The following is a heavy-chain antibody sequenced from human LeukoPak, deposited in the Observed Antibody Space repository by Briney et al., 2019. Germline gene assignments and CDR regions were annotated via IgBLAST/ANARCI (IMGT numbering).Heavy chain of an antibody. CDR3: AREAAY. D-gene: IGHD6-25*01. J-gene: IGHJ4*02. CDR2: IKQDGSEK. CDR1: GLSFSSYW. V-gene: IGHV3-7*03. Sequence: GGSLRLSCAASGLSFSSYWMSWFRQAPGKGLEWVANIKQDGSEKYHVDSVKGRFTVSRDNAKNLLYLQLNSLRAEDTAMYYCAREAAYWGQGTRVTVSS.